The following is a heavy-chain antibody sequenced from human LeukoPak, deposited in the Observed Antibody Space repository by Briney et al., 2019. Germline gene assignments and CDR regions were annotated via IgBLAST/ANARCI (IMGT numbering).Heavy chain of an antibody. V-gene: IGHV3-20*01. Sequence: PGGSLRLSCAASGFTFDDYGMSWVRQAPGKGLEWVSGINWNGGSTGYADSVKGRFTISRDNAKNSLYLQMNSLRAEDTALYHCARHGGYGSGSYNLHYWYFDLWGRGTLVTVSS. D-gene: IGHD3-10*01. J-gene: IGHJ2*01. CDR2: INWNGGST. CDR3: ARHGGYGSGSYNLHYWYFDL. CDR1: GFTFDDYG.